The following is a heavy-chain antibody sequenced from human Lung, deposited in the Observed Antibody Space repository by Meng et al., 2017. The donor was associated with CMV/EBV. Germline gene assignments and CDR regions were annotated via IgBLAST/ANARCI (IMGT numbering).Heavy chain of an antibody. Sequence: SGPTLVKPTETLTLTCTVSGFSLANSRLAVSWIRQPPGKALEWLAHVFSTGEKSYSTSLKNRLTVSKDTSNSQVFLTMTNMDPADTATYYCARIFYSSVWHIDFWGQGTLVTGSS. J-gene: IGHJ4*02. D-gene: IGHD6-19*01. CDR3: ARIFYSSVWHIDF. CDR1: GFSLANSRLA. CDR2: VFSTGEK. V-gene: IGHV2-26*01.